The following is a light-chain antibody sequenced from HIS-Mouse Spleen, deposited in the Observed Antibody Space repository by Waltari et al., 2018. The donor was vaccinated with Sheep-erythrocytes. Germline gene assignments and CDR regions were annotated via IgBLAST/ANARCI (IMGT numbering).Light chain of an antibody. CDR1: QSISSY. J-gene: IGKJ4*01. CDR3: RQSYSTPPLT. V-gene: IGKV1-39*01. Sequence: DIQMTQSPSSLSASVGDRVTIPCRASQSISSYLNWYQQKPGKAPKLLIYAASSLQCGVPSRFSGSGSGTDFTLTISSLQPEDVATDYCRQSYSTPPLTFGGGTKVEIK. CDR2: AAS.